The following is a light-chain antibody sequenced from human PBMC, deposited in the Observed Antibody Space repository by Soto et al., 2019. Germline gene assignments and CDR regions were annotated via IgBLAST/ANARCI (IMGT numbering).Light chain of an antibody. V-gene: IGKV1-5*03. Sequence: DIQMNQSPSSLSASVGDRVTITCRASQSILSWLAWYQQKPGKAPKLLIYKASSLESGVPSRFSGSGSGTDFTLTISSLQPEDSATYYCQQYDSFSWTFGRGTKVE. CDR1: QSILSW. CDR2: KAS. CDR3: QQYDSFSWT. J-gene: IGKJ1*01.